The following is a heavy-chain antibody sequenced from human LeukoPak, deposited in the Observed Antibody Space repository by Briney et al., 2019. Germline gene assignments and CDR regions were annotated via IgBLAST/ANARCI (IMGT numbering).Heavy chain of an antibody. D-gene: IGHD3-10*01. J-gene: IGHJ4*02. Sequence: GGSLRLSCTVSGFTVSSNSMSWIRQAPGKGLEWVSYISRSGSTIYDADSVKGRFTISRDNAKNSLYMQMNSLRAEDTAVYYCARDLHYYGSGSYYNPDFDYWGQGTLVTVSS. CDR2: ISRSGSTI. V-gene: IGHV3-11*04. CDR1: GFTVSSNS. CDR3: ARDLHYYGSGSYYNPDFDY.